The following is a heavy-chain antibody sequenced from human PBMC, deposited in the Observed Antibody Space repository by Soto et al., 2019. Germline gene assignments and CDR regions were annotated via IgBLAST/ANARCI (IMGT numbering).Heavy chain of an antibody. CDR3: ARGHGSGSYYNEFLHY. J-gene: IGHJ4*02. D-gene: IGHD3-10*01. CDR1: GGSFSGYY. Sequence: SETLSLTCAVDGGSFSGYYWSWIRQPPGKGMEWSGEINHSGSTNYNPSLKSRVTISVDTSKNHFSLKLSSVTSAYTAVSYCARGHGSGSYYNEFLHYWGQRSLVTVSS. V-gene: IGHV4-34*01. CDR2: INHSGST.